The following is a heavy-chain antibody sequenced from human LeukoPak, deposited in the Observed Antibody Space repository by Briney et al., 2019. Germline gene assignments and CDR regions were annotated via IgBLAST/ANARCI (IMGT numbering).Heavy chain of an antibody. CDR3: ARWNEGLDY. CDR1: GGSISGYY. Sequence: SETLSLTCTVSGGSISGYYWSWMRQPPGKGLEWIGYIFNSEITDYNPSHESRVSISEDTSRNLLSLKLSSVTAADTAVYYCARWNEGLDYWGQGTLVTVSS. D-gene: IGHD1-1*01. V-gene: IGHV4-59*01. J-gene: IGHJ4*02. CDR2: IFNSEIT.